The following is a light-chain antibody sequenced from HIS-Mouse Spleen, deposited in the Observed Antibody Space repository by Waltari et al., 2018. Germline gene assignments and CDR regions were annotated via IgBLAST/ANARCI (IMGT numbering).Light chain of an antibody. CDR2: KDS. J-gene: IGLJ2*01. Sequence: SYELTQPPSVSVSPGQTARITCSGDALPQQDAYWYQQKPGQAPVLVIYKDSERPSGIPERFSGSSSGTTVTLTISGVQAEDEADYYCQSADSSGTYGVFGGGTKLTVL. CDR1: ALPQQD. V-gene: IGLV3-25*03. CDR3: QSADSSGTYGV.